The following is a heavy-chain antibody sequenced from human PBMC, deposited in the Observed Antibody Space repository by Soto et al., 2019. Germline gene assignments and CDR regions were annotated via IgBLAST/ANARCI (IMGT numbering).Heavy chain of an antibody. CDR1: GYGFTTYG. D-gene: IGHD1-1*01. CDR3: ARGRYGDY. Sequence: QVHLVQSGAEVKKPGASVKVSCKGSGYGFTTYGITWVRQAPGQGLEWMAWISAHNGNTNYAQKLQGRVTVTRDTSTSTAYKELRSLRSDDTAVYYRARGRYGDYWGQGALVTVSS. V-gene: IGHV1-18*01. CDR2: ISAHNGNT. J-gene: IGHJ4*02.